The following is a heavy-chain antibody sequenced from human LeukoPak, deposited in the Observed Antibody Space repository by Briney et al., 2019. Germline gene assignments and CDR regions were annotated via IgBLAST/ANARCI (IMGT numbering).Heavy chain of an antibody. CDR1: GFTFSTYS. CDR2: ISSSSSTI. Sequence: GGSLRLSCAASGFTFSTYSMNWLRQAPGKGLEWVSYISSSSSTIYYADSVEGRFTISRDNAKSSLYLQMNSQRAEDTAVYYCARSERKRYDFGHAFDIWGQGTMVTVSS. J-gene: IGHJ3*02. D-gene: IGHD3-3*01. V-gene: IGHV3-48*04. CDR3: ARSERKRYDFGHAFDI.